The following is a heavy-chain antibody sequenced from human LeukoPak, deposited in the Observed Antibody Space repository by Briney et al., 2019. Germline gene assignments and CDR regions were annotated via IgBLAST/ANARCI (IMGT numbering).Heavy chain of an antibody. V-gene: IGHV3-7*01. CDR3: ARDRRLQLWSPAGFDY. D-gene: IGHD5-18*01. J-gene: IGHJ4*02. Sequence: GGSLRLSCAASGFTFTTYWMSWVRQAPGKGLEWVANIKQDGTEKYYVDSVKGRFTISRDNAKNSLYLQMNSLRADDTAVYYCARDRRLQLWSPAGFDYWGQGTLVTASS. CDR1: GFTFTTYW. CDR2: IKQDGTEK.